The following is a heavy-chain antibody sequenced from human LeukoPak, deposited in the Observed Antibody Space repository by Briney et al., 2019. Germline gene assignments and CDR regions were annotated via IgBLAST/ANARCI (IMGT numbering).Heavy chain of an antibody. CDR2: ISSSVSSI. CDR3: ARDEGGSGTYFYS. V-gene: IGHV3-48*02. D-gene: IGHD3-10*01. CDR1: GFTFSSWS. J-gene: IGHJ5*02. Sequence: PGGSLRLSCAASGFTFSSWSMNWVRQAPGKGLEWVSYISSSVSSIYYADSVKGRFTISRDNAKNSLYLQMNSLRDEDTAVYYCARDEGGSGTYFYSWGQGTLVTVSS.